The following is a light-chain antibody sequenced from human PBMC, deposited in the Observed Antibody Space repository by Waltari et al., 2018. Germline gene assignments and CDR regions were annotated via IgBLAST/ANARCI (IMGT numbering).Light chain of an antibody. V-gene: IGLV2-23*02. CDR1: SSDFGSYNL. J-gene: IGLJ2*01. CDR2: EVT. Sequence: QSALTQPAYVSGSPGQSITISCTGASSDFGSYNLVSWYQQHPGKAPKVMIYEVTKRPSGVSDRFSGSRSGNTASLTISGLQPEDEADYYCCSYAGSGTLDVVFGGGTKLTVL. CDR3: CSYAGSGTLDVV.